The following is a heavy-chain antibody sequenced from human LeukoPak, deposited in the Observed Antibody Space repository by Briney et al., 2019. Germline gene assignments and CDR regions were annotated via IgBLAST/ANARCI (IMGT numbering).Heavy chain of an antibody. D-gene: IGHD3-22*01. CDR3: TRQFDGVGYYPDY. CDR1: GFMFSGSP. Sequence: GGSLRLSCAASGFMFSGSPMHWVRQASGKGLEWVGRIRSKANNYATAYAASLKGRFSVSRDDSKNAAYLYMNNLETEDTAIYYCTRQFDGVGYYPDYWGQGTLVTVSS. J-gene: IGHJ4*02. V-gene: IGHV3-73*01. CDR2: IRSKANNYAT.